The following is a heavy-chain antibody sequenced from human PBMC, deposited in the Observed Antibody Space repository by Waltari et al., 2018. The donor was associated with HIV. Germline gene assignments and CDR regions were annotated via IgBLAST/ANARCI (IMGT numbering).Heavy chain of an antibody. V-gene: IGHV2-70*15. J-gene: IGHJ6*02. CDR1: GFSLNTSGMC. CDR3: ARSEITMVRGATYGMDV. D-gene: IGHD3-10*01. Sequence: QVTLRESGPALVKTTQTLTLTCTFSGFSLNTSGMCVSWIRQPPGKALEWLARIDWDDDKYYSTSRKTRLTISKGTSKNQVVLTMTNMDPVDTATYYCARSEITMVRGATYGMDVWGQGTTVSVSS. CDR2: IDWDDDK.